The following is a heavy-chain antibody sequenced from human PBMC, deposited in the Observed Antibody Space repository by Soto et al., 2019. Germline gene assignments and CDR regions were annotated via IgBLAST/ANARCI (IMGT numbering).Heavy chain of an antibody. V-gene: IGHV1-2*04. CDR2: INPNSVGT. CDR1: GYTXTVYY. J-gene: IGHJ5*02. D-gene: IGHD3-10*01. CDR3: ARNSRLDLLWFGELEVWFDP. Sequence: KVSCKASGYTXTVYYMRCVRQAPGQWLDWIGWINPNSVGTNYAKKFQGWVTITRDTSIRTAYMELRRLRSDDKAVYYCARNSRLDLLWFGELEVWFDPCGQGPLGTVSS.